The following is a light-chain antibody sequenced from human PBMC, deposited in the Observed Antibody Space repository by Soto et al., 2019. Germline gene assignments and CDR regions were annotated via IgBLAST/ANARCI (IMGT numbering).Light chain of an antibody. CDR3: QQYDSSSRT. CDR2: ATS. J-gene: IGKJ1*01. V-gene: IGKV3-20*01. CDR1: QCVGTNY. Sequence: EIVLTQSPGTLSLSPGERATLSCRASQCVGTNYLAWFQQKPGQAPRLLIYATSTRATGIPDRFSGSGSGTDVSLTITRLEPEDFAVYYCQQYDSSSRTFGQGTRVEIK.